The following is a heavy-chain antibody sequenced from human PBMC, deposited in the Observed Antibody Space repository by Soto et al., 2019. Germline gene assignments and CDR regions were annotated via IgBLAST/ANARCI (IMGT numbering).Heavy chain of an antibody. D-gene: IGHD3-22*01. CDR1: GGTFSSYA. J-gene: IGHJ5*02. CDR3: ARVGDYYDSSGYYWFDP. CDR2: IIPIFGTA. Sequence: QVQLVQSGAAVKKPGSSVKVSCKASGGTFSSYAISWVRQAPGQGLEWMGGIIPIFGTANYAQKFQGRVTITADESTSTAYMELSSLRSEDTAVYYCARVGDYYDSSGYYWFDPWGQGTLVTVSS. V-gene: IGHV1-69*12.